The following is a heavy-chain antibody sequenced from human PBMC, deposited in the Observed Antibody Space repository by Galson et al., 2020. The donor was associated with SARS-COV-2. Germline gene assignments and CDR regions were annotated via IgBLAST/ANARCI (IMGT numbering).Heavy chain of an antibody. CDR3: ARGIAVAGTGDYFDY. Sequence: SETLSLTCTVSCGSISSYYWSWIRQPAGKGLEWIGRIYTSGSTNYNPSLKSRVTMSVDTSKNQFSLKLSSVTAADTAVYYCARGIAVAGTGDYFDYGGQGTLVTVSS. J-gene: IGHJ4*02. D-gene: IGHD6-19*01. CDR2: IYTSGST. CDR1: CGSISSYY. V-gene: IGHV4-4*07.